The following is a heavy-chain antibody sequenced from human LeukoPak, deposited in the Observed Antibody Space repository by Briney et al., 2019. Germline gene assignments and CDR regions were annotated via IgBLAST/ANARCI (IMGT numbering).Heavy chain of an antibody. D-gene: IGHD3-10*01. CDR2: INHSGST. Sequence: SETLSLTCAVYGGSFSGYYWSWIRQPPGKGLEWIGEINHSGSTNYNPSLKSRVTISVDTSKNQFSLKLSSVTAADTAVYYCARSSYYYGADAFDIWGQGTMVTVSS. V-gene: IGHV4-34*01. CDR1: GGSFSGYY. J-gene: IGHJ3*02. CDR3: ARSSYYYGADAFDI.